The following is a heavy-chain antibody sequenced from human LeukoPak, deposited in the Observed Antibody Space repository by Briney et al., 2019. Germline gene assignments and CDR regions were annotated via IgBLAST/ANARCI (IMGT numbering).Heavy chain of an antibody. V-gene: IGHV3-43*02. Sequence: GGSLRLSCVASGLPIADFAMHWVRQAPGKGLEWVSLISGDGVSTFYADSVKSRFSISRDNSKNSLYLEMNSLRTEDAAMYYCAKESGKFDYWGQGTLVAVSS. CDR1: GLPIADFA. CDR2: ISGDGVST. J-gene: IGHJ4*02. CDR3: AKESGKFDY.